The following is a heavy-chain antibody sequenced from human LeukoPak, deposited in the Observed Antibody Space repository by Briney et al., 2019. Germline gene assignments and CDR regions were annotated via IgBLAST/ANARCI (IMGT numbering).Heavy chain of an antibody. CDR3: ARGPDFWSGYFTEAFDI. D-gene: IGHD3-3*01. CDR1: GFTFSSYS. V-gene: IGHV3-21*01. CDR2: ISSSSSYI. Sequence: PGGSLRLSCAASGFTFSSYSMNWVRQAPGKGLEWVSSISSSSSYIYYADSVKGRFTISRDNAKNLLYLQMNSLRAEDTAVYYCARGPDFWSGYFTEAFDIWGQGTMVTVSS. J-gene: IGHJ3*02.